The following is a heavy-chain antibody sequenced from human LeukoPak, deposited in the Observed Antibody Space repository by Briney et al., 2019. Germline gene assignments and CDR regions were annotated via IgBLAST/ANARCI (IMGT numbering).Heavy chain of an antibody. CDR2: INPNSGGT. CDR3: ARGWYSSSWYYYGMDV. J-gene: IGHJ6*02. D-gene: IGHD6-13*01. V-gene: IGHV1-2*02. CDR1: GYTFTGYY. Sequence: ASVKVSCKASGYTFTGYYMHWVRQAPGQGLEWMGWINPNSGGTNYAQKFQGRVTMTRDTSISTAYMELSRLRSEDTAVYCCARGWYSSSWYYYGMDVWGQGTTVTVSS.